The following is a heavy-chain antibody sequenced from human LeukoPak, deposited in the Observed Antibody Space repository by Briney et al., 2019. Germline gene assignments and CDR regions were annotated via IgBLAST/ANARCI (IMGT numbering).Heavy chain of an antibody. CDR1: GYSFTDYW. CDR2: IYPGDSET. J-gene: IGHJ4*02. D-gene: IGHD6-13*01. Sequence: LGESLKISCKGSGYSFTDYWIGWVRQMPGKGLEWMGIIYPGDSETRYSPSFQGQVTISADKSTSTAYLQWSSLKASDTAMYYCARRYSTDSIDYWGQGTLVTVSS. CDR3: ARRYSTDSIDY. V-gene: IGHV5-51*01.